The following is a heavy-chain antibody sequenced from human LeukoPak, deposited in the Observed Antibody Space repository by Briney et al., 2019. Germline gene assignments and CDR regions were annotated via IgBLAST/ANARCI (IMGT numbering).Heavy chain of an antibody. Sequence: ASVKVSCKASGYTFTGYYMHWVRQAPGQGLEWMGWMNPNSGNTGYAQKFQGRVTMTRNTSISTAYMELSSLRSEDTAVYYCARLAMVRGVRGDYWGQGTLVTVSS. CDR2: MNPNSGNT. V-gene: IGHV1-8*02. D-gene: IGHD3-10*01. CDR1: GYTFTGYY. J-gene: IGHJ4*02. CDR3: ARLAMVRGVRGDY.